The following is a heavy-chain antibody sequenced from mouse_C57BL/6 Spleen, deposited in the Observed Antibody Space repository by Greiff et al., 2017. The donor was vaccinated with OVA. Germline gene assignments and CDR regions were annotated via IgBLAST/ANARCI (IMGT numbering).Heavy chain of an antibody. J-gene: IGHJ3*01. D-gene: IGHD4-1*01. CDR1: GYTFTSYW. CDR2: IHPNIGST. CDR3: AREETGMFAY. V-gene: IGHV1-64*01. Sequence: VKLQQPGAELVKPGASVKLSCKASGYTFTSYWMHWVNQRPGQGLEWIGWIHPNIGSTTYNEKFKGKATLTVDKSSSTAYMQLSSLTSEDSAVYYCAREETGMFAYWGQGTLVTVSA.